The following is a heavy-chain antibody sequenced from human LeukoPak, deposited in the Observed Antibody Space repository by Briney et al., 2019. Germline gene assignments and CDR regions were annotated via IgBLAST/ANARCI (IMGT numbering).Heavy chain of an antibody. CDR2: IIPILGIA. Sequence: AASVKVSCKASGGTFSSYAISWVRQAPGQGLEWMGRIIPILGIANYAQKFQGRVTITADKSTSTAYMELSSLRSEDTAVYYCARGNTSGWYGWWFDPWGQGTLVTVSS. CDR1: GGTFSSYA. V-gene: IGHV1-69*04. CDR3: ARGNTSGWYGWWFDP. D-gene: IGHD6-19*01. J-gene: IGHJ5*02.